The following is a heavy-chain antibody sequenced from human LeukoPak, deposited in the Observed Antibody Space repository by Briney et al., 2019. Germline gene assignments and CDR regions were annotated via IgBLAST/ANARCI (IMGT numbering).Heavy chain of an antibody. V-gene: IGHV3-48*04. CDR2: ISSSSSTI. Sequence: GGSLRLSCAASGFTFSSYSMNWVRQAPGKGLEWVSYISSSSSTIYYADSVKGRFTISRDNAKNSLYLQMNSLRAEDTAVYYCARGESYGYFDYWGQGTLVTVYS. D-gene: IGHD5-18*01. CDR1: GFTFSSYS. J-gene: IGHJ4*02. CDR3: ARGESYGYFDY.